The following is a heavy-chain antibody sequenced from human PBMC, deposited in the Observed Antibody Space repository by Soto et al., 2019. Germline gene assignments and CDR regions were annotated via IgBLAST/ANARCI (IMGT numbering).Heavy chain of an antibody. CDR2: ISYDGINK. CDR1: GFTFSHYG. Sequence: GGSLRLSCAAPGFTFSHYGMHWVRQAPGKGLEWVAVISYDGINKHHSASVKGRFTISRDNSKNTLYLQMNSLTVEDTAVYYCARGVPLDAFDIWGQGTMVTVSS. CDR3: ARGVPLDAFDI. J-gene: IGHJ3*02. V-gene: IGHV3-30*03.